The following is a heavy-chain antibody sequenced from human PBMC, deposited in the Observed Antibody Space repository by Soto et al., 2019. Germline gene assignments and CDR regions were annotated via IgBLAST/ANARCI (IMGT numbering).Heavy chain of an antibody. Sequence: TLSLTCTVSGGSMSSNYWTWIRQSPGKGLEWIGYIYYTGSTKYNPSLKSRVTISLDTSKNQFSLRLTSVTSADTAVYYCARGGSYGDFFDYWGQGAQVT. CDR3: ARGGSYGDFFDY. CDR2: IYYTGST. V-gene: IGHV4-59*01. CDR1: GGSMSSNY. D-gene: IGHD4-17*01. J-gene: IGHJ4*02.